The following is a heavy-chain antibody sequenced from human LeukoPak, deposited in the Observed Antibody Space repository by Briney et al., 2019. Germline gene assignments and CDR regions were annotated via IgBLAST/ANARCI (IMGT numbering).Heavy chain of an antibody. Sequence: GGSLSLSCAASGFTFSSYGMHWVRQAPGKGLEWVAVISYDGSNKYYADSVKGRFTISRDNSKNTLYLQMNSLRAEDTAVYYCAKIRVGPWDYWGQGTLVTVSS. V-gene: IGHV3-30*18. CDR2: ISYDGSNK. CDR1: GFTFSSYG. J-gene: IGHJ4*02. CDR3: AKIRVGPWDY. D-gene: IGHD2-15*01.